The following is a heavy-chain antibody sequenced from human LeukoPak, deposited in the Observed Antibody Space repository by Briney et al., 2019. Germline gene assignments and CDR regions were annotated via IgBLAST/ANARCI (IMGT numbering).Heavy chain of an antibody. D-gene: IGHD4-17*01. CDR1: GGSISSYY. J-gene: IGHJ4*02. V-gene: IGHV4-59*01. CDR2: IYYSGST. Sequence: SETLSLTCTVSGGSISSYYWSWIRLPPGKGLEWIGYIYYSGSTNYNPSLKSRVTISVDTSKNQFSLKLSSVTAADTAVYYCARASEGYGDSFDYWGQGTLVTVSS. CDR3: ARASEGYGDSFDY.